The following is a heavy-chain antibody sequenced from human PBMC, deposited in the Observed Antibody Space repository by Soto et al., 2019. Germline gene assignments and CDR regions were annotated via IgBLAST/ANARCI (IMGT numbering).Heavy chain of an antibody. Sequence: QVQLQESGPGLVKPSGTLSLACDVFGASITSSNWWSWVRQSPGGGLEWIGEVFHGGSTNYNPSLNSRVPVSVDKSKNQFSLIRTSLTAADAAVYYCARDRRNFGDPFDTWGHGIRVTVSS. V-gene: IGHV4-4*02. CDR2: VFHGGST. D-gene: IGHD4-17*01. J-gene: IGHJ4*01. CDR3: ARDRRNFGDPFDT. CDR1: GASITSSNW.